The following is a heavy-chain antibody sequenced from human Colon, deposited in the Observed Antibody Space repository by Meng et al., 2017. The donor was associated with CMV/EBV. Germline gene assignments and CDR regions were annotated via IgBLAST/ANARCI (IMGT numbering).Heavy chain of an antibody. D-gene: IGHD2-8*02. CDR3: AKIRKGGYCSGGSCFDT. CDR2: ISDSRYT. J-gene: IGHJ5*02. Sequence: GSLRLSCAASGFTFSSYWMSWVRQAPGKGLEWVSFISDSRYTNYGDPVKGRFTISRDNSKNTVFLQMNSLRADDTGIYFCAKIRKGGYCSGGSCFDTWGQGTQVTVSS. V-gene: IGHV3-23*01. CDR1: GFTFSSYW.